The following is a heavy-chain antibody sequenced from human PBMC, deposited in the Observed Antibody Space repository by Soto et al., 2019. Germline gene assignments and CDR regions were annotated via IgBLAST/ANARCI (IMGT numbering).Heavy chain of an antibody. V-gene: IGHV1-24*01. J-gene: IGHJ4*02. Sequence: ASVKVSCKASGYTLTELSMHWVRQAPGKGLEWMGGFDPEDGETIYAQKFQGRVTMTEDTSTDTAYMELSSLRSEDTAVYYCATSATAAGTGIIDYWGQGTLVTVSS. CDR3: ATSATAAGTGIIDY. CDR1: GYTLTELS. D-gene: IGHD6-13*01. CDR2: FDPEDGET.